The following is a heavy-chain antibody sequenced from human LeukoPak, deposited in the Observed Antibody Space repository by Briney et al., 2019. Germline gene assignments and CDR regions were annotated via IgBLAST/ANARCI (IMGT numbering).Heavy chain of an antibody. D-gene: IGHD4-17*01. CDR2: MNPNSGNT. CDR1: GYTFTSYD. CDR3: ARDYGDYGYYYYGMDV. Sequence: GASVKVSCKASGYTFTSYDINWVRQATGQGLEWMGWMNPNSGNTGYAQKFQGRVTMTRNTSISTAYMELSSLRSEDTAVYYCARDYGDYGYYYYGMDVWGQGTKVTVSS. V-gene: IGHV1-8*01. J-gene: IGHJ6*02.